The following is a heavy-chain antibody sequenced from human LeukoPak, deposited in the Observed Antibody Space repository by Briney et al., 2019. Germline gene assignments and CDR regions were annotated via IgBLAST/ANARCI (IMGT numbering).Heavy chain of an antibody. CDR2: IIPILGIA. Sequence: GASVKVSCKASGYTFTGYYMHWVRQAPGQGLEWMGRIIPILGIANYAQKFQGRVTITADKSTSTAYMELSSLRSEDTAVYYCASDSLRFLEWLFFDYWGQGTLVTVSS. D-gene: IGHD3-3*01. CDR3: ASDSLRFLEWLFFDY. J-gene: IGHJ4*02. CDR1: GYTFTGYY. V-gene: IGHV1-69*04.